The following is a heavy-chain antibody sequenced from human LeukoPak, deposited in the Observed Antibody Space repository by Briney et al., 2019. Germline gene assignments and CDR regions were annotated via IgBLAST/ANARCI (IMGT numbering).Heavy chain of an antibody. V-gene: IGHV3-30*18. CDR3: AKDGYSSGWSAYYYYYGMDV. D-gene: IGHD6-19*01. CDR1: GFTFSSYG. Sequence: GGSLRLSCAASGFTFSSYGMHWVRQAPGKGLEWVAVVSYDGSNKYYADSVKGRFTISRDNSKNTLYLQMNSLRPEDTAVYYCAKDGYSSGWSAYYYYYGMDVWGQGTTVTVSS. CDR2: VSYDGSNK. J-gene: IGHJ6*02.